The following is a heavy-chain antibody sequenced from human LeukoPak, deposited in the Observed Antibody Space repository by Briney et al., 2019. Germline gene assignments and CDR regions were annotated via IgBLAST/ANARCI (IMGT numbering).Heavy chain of an antibody. CDR2: INHSGST. CDR1: GGSFSGYY. J-gene: IGHJ5*02. V-gene: IGHV4-34*01. D-gene: IGHD6-6*01. CDR3: ARDLGMAARPVGWFDP. Sequence: SETLSLTCAVYGGSFSGYYWSWIRQPPGKGLEWIGEINHSGSTNYNPSLKSRVTISVDTSKNQFSLKLSSVTAADTAVYYCARDLGMAARPVGWFDPWGQGTLVTVSS.